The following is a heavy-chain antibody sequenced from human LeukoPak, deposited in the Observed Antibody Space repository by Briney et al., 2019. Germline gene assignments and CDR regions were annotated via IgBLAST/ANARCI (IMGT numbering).Heavy chain of an antibody. J-gene: IGHJ6*02. V-gene: IGHV3-11*01. CDR1: GCTFSDYY. Sequence: GGSLRLSCAVSGCTFSDYYMSWIRQAPGKGLEWVSYISSSGSTIYYADSVKGRFTISRDNAKNSLYLQMNSLRAEDTAVYYCARAPGGRGYAYYYYGMDVWGQGTTVTVSS. CDR2: ISSSGSTI. D-gene: IGHD5-12*01. CDR3: ARAPGGRGYAYYYYGMDV.